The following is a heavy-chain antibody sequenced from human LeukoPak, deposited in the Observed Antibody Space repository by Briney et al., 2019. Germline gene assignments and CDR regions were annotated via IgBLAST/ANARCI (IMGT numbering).Heavy chain of an antibody. V-gene: IGHV1-69*06. D-gene: IGHD2-21*02. J-gene: IGHJ4*02. Sequence: SVKVSCKASGGTFSSYAISWVRQAPGQGLEWMGGIIPIFGTANYAQKFQGRVTITADKSTSTAYMELSSLRSEDTAVYYCARGDSDLYYFDYWGQGTLVTVSS. CDR3: ARGDSDLYYFDY. CDR1: GGTFSSYA. CDR2: IIPIFGTA.